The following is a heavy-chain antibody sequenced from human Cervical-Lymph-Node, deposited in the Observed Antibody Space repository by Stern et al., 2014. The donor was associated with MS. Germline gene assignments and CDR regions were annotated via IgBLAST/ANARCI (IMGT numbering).Heavy chain of an antibody. V-gene: IGHV5-51*01. CDR3: ARHVQGFDY. J-gene: IGHJ4*02. CDR1: GYSFTIYY. CDR2: IYPEDSDT. Sequence: MQLVQSGAEVKKPGESLKISCKLSGYSFTIYYIAWVRQIPGQGLEWMGLIYPEDSDTTCTPTFQGQATISAVKSITTASLQWSGLRASDTAMYYCARHVQGFDYWGQGTLVTVSS.